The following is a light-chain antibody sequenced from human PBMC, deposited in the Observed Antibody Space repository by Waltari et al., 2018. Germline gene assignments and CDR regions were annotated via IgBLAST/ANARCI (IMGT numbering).Light chain of an antibody. V-gene: IGLV3-21*02. CDR2: NDS. Sequence: SYVLTQAPSVSVAPGQTARITCGGIDIGYKSVHWYQQKPGQAPVLVVYNDSARHSGIPERFSGSNSGDTATLTISRVEAGDEADYYCQVWDSSRAHVLFGGGTKVTVL. J-gene: IGLJ3*02. CDR1: DIGYKS. CDR3: QVWDSSRAHVL.